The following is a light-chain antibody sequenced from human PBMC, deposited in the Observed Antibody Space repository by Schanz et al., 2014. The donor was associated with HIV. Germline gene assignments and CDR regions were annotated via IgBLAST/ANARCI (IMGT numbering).Light chain of an antibody. CDR1: QDISTY. CDR2: GAS. V-gene: IGKV1-9*01. Sequence: IQLTQSPSSLSASVGDRVTITCRASQDISTYLAWYQQKPGKAPKLLTYGASTLQSGVPPRFSGSGSGTDFTLTINGLQPEDSATYYCQQLNSSPVTFGGGTKVEIK. J-gene: IGKJ4*01. CDR3: QQLNSSPVT.